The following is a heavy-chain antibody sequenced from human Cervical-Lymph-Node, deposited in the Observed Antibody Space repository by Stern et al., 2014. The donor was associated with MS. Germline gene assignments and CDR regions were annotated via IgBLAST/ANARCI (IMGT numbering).Heavy chain of an antibody. D-gene: IGHD3-22*01. CDR3: VINLRYYYGSNGYFGAFDI. V-gene: IGHV1-8*01. J-gene: IGHJ3*02. CDR2: MNPNTGDT. Sequence: QVQLVESGAEVKKPGASVKVSCKASGYTFTSYVINWVRQTTGQGLEWMGWMNPNTGDTDYAQKFQDRVTMTRNTSISTAYMELSSLRSEDTAVYYCVINLRYYYGSNGYFGAFDIWGQGTMVTVSS. CDR1: GYTFTSYV.